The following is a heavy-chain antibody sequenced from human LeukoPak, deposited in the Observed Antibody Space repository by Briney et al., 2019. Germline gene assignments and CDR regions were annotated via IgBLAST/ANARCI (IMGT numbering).Heavy chain of an antibody. J-gene: IGHJ6*03. D-gene: IGHD3-10*01. CDR1: GFAFSSFA. CDR3: AKVLLGSSYYYDYYMDV. V-gene: IGHV3-23*01. Sequence: PGGSLRLSCAASGFAFSSFAMSWVRQAPGKGLEWVSTILGSGDSTYYADSVKGRYTNSRDNSKNTLYLQMNSLRAEDTAVYYCAKVLLGSSYYYDYYMDVWGKGTTVTVSS. CDR2: ILGSGDST.